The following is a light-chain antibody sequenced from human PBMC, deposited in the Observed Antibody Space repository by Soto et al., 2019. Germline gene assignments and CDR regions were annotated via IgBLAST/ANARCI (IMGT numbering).Light chain of an antibody. J-gene: IGKJ5*01. CDR1: ESIGRS. Sequence: IVLTQSPVSLSLSPGERATLSCRASESIGRSLAWYQQKPGQAPRLLIYDISNRATGISARFSGSGSGSDFTLTISSLEPDDFAVYYCQQRNDWQVTFGQGTRLEIK. CDR3: QQRNDWQVT. V-gene: IGKV3-11*01. CDR2: DIS.